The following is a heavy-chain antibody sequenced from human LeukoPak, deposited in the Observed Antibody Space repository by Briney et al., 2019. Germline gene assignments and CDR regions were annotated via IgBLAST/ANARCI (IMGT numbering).Heavy chain of an antibody. CDR3: ARSDGYGLVGI. J-gene: IGHJ3*02. V-gene: IGHV4-39*07. CDR2: IYYSGST. Sequence: SETLSLTCTVSGGSISSSSYYWGWIRQPPGKGLEWIGSIYYSGSTYYNPSLKSRVTISVDTSKNQFSLKLSSVTAADTAVYYCARSDGYGLVGIWGQGTMVAVSS. D-gene: IGHD3-10*01. CDR1: GGSISSSSYY.